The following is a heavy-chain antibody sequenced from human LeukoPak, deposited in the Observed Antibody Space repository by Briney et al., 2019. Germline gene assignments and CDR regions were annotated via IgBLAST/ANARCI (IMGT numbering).Heavy chain of an antibody. J-gene: IGHJ4*02. Sequence: GASVKVSCKASAYTLTDYYMHWVRQAPGQGREWMGWISPKNGGTDYEQKVQGRGTMTRDTSVNTAYMVLTSLRSDDTAVYVGARRTTVNSGFEYWGQGTLVTVSS. CDR2: ISPKNGGT. V-gene: IGHV1-2*02. CDR3: ARRTTVNSGFEY. D-gene: IGHD4-17*01. CDR1: AYTLTDYY.